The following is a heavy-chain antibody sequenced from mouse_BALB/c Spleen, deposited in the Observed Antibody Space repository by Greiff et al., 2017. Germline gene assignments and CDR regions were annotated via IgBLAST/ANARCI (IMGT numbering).Heavy chain of an antibody. J-gene: IGHJ3*01. CDR3: ASFYYGNYWFAY. D-gene: IGHD2-1*01. CDR1: GYSITSGYY. V-gene: IGHV3-6*02. Sequence: EVQLVESGPGLVKPSQSLSLTCSVTGYSITSGYYWNWIRQFPGNKLEWMGYISYDGSNNYNPSLKNRISITRDTSKNQFFLKLNSVTTEDTATYYCASFYYGNYWFAYWGQGTLVTVSA. CDR2: ISYDGSN.